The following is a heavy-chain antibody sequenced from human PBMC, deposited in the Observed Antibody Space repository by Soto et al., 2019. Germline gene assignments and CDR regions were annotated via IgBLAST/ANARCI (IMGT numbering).Heavy chain of an antibody. D-gene: IGHD2-2*01. CDR1: GFTFSSYS. Sequence: GGSLRLSCAASGFTFSSYSMNWVRQAPGKGLEWVSSISTSSNYIYYADSVKGRFTISRDNAKNSLYLQMNSLRAEDTAVYYCASLKCSSTSCPSDYWGQGTLVTVSS. V-gene: IGHV3-21*01. CDR3: ASLKCSSTSCPSDY. J-gene: IGHJ4*02. CDR2: ISTSSNYI.